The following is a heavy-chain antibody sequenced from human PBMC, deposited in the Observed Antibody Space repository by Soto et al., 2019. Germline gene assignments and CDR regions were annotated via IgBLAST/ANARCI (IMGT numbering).Heavy chain of an antibody. D-gene: IGHD3-22*01. CDR3: ARGAYDSSGHDALDI. V-gene: IGHV4-30-4*01. CDR2: IYYSVST. CDR1: GGSSSSGDYY. Sequence: TLSLTCTVPGGSSSSGDYYWSWIRQPPGKGLEWIGYIYYSVSTYYNPSLKSRVTISVDTSKNQFSLKLSSVTAADTAVYYCARGAYDSSGHDALDIWGQGTMVTVSS. J-gene: IGHJ3*02.